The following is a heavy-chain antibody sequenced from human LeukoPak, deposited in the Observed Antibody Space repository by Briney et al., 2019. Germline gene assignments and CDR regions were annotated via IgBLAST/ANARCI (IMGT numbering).Heavy chain of an antibody. V-gene: IGHV3-30*04. CDR2: ISYDGSNK. J-gene: IGHJ4*02. CDR1: GLTFSSYT. D-gene: IGHD1-26*01. Sequence: QPGRSLRLSCAASGLTFSSYTIHWVRQAPGKGLEWVAVISYDGSNKYYADSVKGRFTISKDNSKNTLYLQMNSLRAEDTAVYYCIRSGSYWDFDYWGQGTLVTVSS. CDR3: IRSGSYWDFDY.